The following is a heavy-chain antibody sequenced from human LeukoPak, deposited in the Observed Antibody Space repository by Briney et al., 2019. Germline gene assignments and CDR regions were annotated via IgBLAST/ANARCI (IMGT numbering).Heavy chain of an antibody. CDR3: ARRGDSSSFDY. CDR1: GGSFSGYY. D-gene: IGHD2-21*02. J-gene: IGHJ4*02. CDR2: INHSGST. Sequence: SETLSLTCAVYGGSFSGYYWSWLRQPPGKGLEWIGEINHSGSTNYNPSLKSRVTISVDTSKNQFSLKLSSVTAADTAVYYCARRGDSSSFDYWGQGTLVTVSS. V-gene: IGHV4-34*01.